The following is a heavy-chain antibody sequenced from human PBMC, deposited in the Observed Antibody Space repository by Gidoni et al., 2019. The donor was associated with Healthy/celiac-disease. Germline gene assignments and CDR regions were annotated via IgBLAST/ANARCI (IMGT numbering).Heavy chain of an antibody. D-gene: IGHD3-9*01. Sequence: QVQLVQSGAEVKKPGASVKVSCKASGYIFSSYGISWVRQAPGQGLEWMGWISAYNGNTNYAQKFQGRVTMTTDTSTSTAYMELRSLRSDDTAVFYCARDLGFPYDILTAYIFYNMDVWGQGTTVTVSS. CDR1: GYIFSSYG. CDR3: ARDLGFPYDILTAYIFYNMDV. V-gene: IGHV1-18*01. J-gene: IGHJ6*02. CDR2: ISAYNGNT.